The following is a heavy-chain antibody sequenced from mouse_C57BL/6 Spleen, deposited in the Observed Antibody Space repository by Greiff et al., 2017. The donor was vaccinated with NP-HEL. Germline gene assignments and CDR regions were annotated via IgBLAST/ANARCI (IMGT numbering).Heavy chain of an antibody. CDR3: ATITTAWYFDV. J-gene: IGHJ1*03. Sequence: VQLQQPGAELVMPGASVKLSCKASGYTFTSYWMHWVKQRPGQGLEWIGEIDPSDSYTNYNQKFKGKSTLTVDKSSSTAYMQLSSLTSEDSAVYYCATITTAWYFDVWGTGTTVTVSS. V-gene: IGHV1-69*01. CDR1: GYTFTSYW. D-gene: IGHD1-2*01. CDR2: IDPSDSYT.